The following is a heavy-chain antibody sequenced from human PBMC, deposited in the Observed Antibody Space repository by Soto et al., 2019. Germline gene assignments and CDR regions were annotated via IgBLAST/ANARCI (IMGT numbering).Heavy chain of an antibody. J-gene: IGHJ6*02. CDR1: GFTFSSYV. CDR2: ISYDGNNK. Sequence: QVQLVESGGGVVQPGRSLRLSCAASGFTFSSYVMYWVRQAPGKGLEWVVVISYDGNNKYYADSVKGRFTISRDNSKNTLYLQMNSLRAEETAVYYCARAGCDGGSCYTLVGLRYGMDVWGQGTTVTVSS. CDR3: ARAGCDGGSCYTLVGLRYGMDV. V-gene: IGHV3-30-3*01. D-gene: IGHD2-15*01.